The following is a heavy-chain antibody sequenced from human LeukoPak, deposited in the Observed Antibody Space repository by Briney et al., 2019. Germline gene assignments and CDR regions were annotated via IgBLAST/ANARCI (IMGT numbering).Heavy chain of an antibody. CDR1: GGTFSSYA. CDR3: RLLWFGESNYYYMDV. V-gene: IGHV1-69*01. D-gene: IGHD3-10*01. CDR2: IIPIFGTA. J-gene: IGHJ6*03. Sequence: GSSVKVSCKASGGTFSSYAISWVRQAPGQGLEWMGGIIPIFGTANYAQKFQGRVTITADESTSTAYMELSSLRSEDTAVYYRRLLWFGESNYYYMDVWGKGTTVTVSS.